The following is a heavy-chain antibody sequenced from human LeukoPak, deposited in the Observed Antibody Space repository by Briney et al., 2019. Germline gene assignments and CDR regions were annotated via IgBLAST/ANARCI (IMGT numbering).Heavy chain of an antibody. J-gene: IGHJ4*02. D-gene: IGHD1-26*01. V-gene: IGHV3-30*18. CDR2: ISYDGSNK. Sequence: HPGGSLRLSCAASGFTFSNYWMSWVRQAPGKGLEWVAVISYDGSNKYYADSVKGRFTISRDNSKNTLYLQMNSLRAEDTAVYYCAKTARKEYSGSRPYYFDYWGQGTLVTVSS. CDR3: AKTARKEYSGSRPYYFDY. CDR1: GFTFSNYW.